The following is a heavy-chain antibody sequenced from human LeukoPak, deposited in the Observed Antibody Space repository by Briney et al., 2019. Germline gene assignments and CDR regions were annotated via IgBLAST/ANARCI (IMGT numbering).Heavy chain of an antibody. CDR3: ARTSAPPGSYAKVLDY. CDR2: IYPGDSDT. V-gene: IGHV5-51*01. CDR1: VYIFTSYW. J-gene: IGHJ4*02. Sequence: GESLKISCKGSVYIFTSYWIGWERQMPAKGLEWMGIIYPGDSDTRYSPSFQGQVPISADKSINTPYLQWHTLKASDTAMYYCARTSAPPGSYAKVLDYWGQGTLVTVSS. D-gene: IGHD3-10*01.